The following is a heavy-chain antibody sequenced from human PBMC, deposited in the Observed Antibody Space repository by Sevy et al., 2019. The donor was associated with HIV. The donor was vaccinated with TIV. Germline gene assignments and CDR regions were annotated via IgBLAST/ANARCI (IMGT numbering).Heavy chain of an antibody. CDR1: GLTFDTYG. Sequence: GGSLRLSCAASGLTFDTYGMHWVRQTPGKGLEWVAVISSDGNTKYYGDSVKGGFTVSRANSKSILYLAMNSLGAEETAIYFCAKDSGYTINWYPGFWGQGTLVTVSS. CDR3: AKDSGYTINWYPGF. J-gene: IGHJ4*02. CDR2: ISSDGNTK. V-gene: IGHV3-30*18. D-gene: IGHD6-13*01.